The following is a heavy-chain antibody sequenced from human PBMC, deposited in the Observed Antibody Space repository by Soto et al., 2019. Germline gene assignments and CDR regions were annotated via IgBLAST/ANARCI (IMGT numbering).Heavy chain of an antibody. J-gene: IGHJ4*02. CDR3: ARTDAYNSSFFDS. V-gene: IGHV4-31*03. Sequence: QVQLQEMGPGLVKPSQTLTISCTVSGDSVTSAYWSWIRQLPGKGLEWMGNIYPTGRPFYNPSLKSRVAISIDTSKPVFSLKMRSVTAADTAVYYCARTDAYNSSFFDSWGQGTVVTVSS. D-gene: IGHD1-1*01. CDR1: GDSVTSAY. CDR2: IYPTGRP.